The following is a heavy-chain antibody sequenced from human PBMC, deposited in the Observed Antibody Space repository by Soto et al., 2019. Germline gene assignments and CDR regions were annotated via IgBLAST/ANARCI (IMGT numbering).Heavy chain of an antibody. CDR1: GFTFSSYA. D-gene: IGHD1-26*01. V-gene: IGHV3-23*01. Sequence: LRLSCAASGFTFSSYAMSWVRQAPGKGLERVSAISGSGGSTYYADSVKGRFTISRDNSKNTLYLQMNSLRAEDTAVYYCAKALPDSGYFDYWGQGTLVTVSS. J-gene: IGHJ4*02. CDR2: ISGSGGST. CDR3: AKALPDSGYFDY.